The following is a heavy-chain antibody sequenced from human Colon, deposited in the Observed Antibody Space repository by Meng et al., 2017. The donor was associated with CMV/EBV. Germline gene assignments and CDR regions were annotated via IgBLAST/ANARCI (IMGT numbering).Heavy chain of an antibody. V-gene: IGHV3-74*01. CDR3: ARDSAGETGTTR. Sequence: GGSLRLSCAASGFTLSTYGMHWVRQAPGKGLVWVSRINSDGSSTSYADSVKGRFTISRDNAKNTLYLQMNSLRAEDTAVYYCARDSAGETGTTRWGQGTLVTVSS. J-gene: IGHJ4*02. D-gene: IGHD1-7*01. CDR2: INSDGSST. CDR1: GFTLSTYG.